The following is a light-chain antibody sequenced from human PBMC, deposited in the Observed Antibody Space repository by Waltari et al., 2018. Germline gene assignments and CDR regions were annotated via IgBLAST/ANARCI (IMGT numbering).Light chain of an antibody. CDR2: STN. J-gene: IGLJ2*01. V-gene: IGLV8-61*01. CDR1: SGSVSTSYY. CDR3: VLYMGSGIWV. Sequence: QTVVTQEPSFSVSPGGTVTLTCGLSSGSVSTSYYPRWYQQTPGQAPRTLIYSTNTRSSGVPDRFSGSILGNKAALTITGAQAYDESDYYCVLYMGSGIWVFGGGTKLTVL.